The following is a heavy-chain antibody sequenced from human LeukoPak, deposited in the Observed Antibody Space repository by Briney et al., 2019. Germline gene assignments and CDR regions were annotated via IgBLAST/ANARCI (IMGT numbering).Heavy chain of an antibody. CDR3: ARRPNWNDAGHYYYMDV. CDR1: GGSISSSSYY. CDR2: IYYSGST. V-gene: IGHV4-39*01. Sequence: SETLSLTCTVSGGSISSSSYYWGWIRQPPGKGLEWIGSIYYSGSTYYNPSLKSRVTISVDTSKNQFSLKLSSVTAADTAVYYCARRPNWNDAGHYYYMDVWGKGTTVTISS. D-gene: IGHD1-20*01. J-gene: IGHJ6*03.